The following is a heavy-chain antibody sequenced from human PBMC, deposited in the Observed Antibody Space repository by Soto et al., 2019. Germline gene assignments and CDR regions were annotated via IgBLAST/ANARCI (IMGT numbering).Heavy chain of an antibody. Sequence: PSETLSLTCAVYGGSFSGYYWSWIRQPPGKGLEWIGEINHSGSTNYNPSLKSRVTISVDTSKNQFSLKLSSVTAADTAVYYCASAKREDTAMVNYYYYYMDVWGKGTTVTVSS. CDR3: ASAKREDTAMVNYYYYYMDV. J-gene: IGHJ6*03. D-gene: IGHD5-18*01. CDR1: GGSFSGYY. V-gene: IGHV4-34*01. CDR2: INHSGST.